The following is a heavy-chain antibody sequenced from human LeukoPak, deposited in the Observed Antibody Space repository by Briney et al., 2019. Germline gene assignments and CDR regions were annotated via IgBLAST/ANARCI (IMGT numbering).Heavy chain of an antibody. V-gene: IGHV3-30*18. CDR3: AKDRSGGHLAYYGMDV. J-gene: IGHJ6*02. CDR1: GFTFSSSG. D-gene: IGHD3-10*01. Sequence: SGGSLRLSCAASGFTFSSSGMHWVRQAPGKGLEWVAVISYDGGNEYYADSVKGRIIISRDNSKNTLFLQMNSLRAEDTAVYYCAKDRSGGHLAYYGMDVWGQGTTVTVSS. CDR2: ISYDGGNE.